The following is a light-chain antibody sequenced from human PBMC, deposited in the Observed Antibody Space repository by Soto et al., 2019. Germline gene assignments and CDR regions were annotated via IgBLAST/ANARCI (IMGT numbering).Light chain of an antibody. CDR1: QSVSSTY. CDR2: GAS. CDR3: QQFSSSPWS. V-gene: IGKV3-20*01. J-gene: IGKJ1*01. Sequence: IVLTQSPGTRSLSPGERATLSCRASQSVSSTYLVWYQRRAGQAPRLLIYGASLRETGIRDRFSGSGAGKEFTLPISRLESEDFGMYFCQQFSSSPWSFGQGTKVDNK.